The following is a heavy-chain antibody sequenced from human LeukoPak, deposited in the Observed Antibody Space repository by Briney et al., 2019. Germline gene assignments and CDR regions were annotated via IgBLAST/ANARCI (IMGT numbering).Heavy chain of an antibody. J-gene: IGHJ5*02. CDR1: GGSFRGFY. CDR2: INHSGST. CDR3: LGVPAAILSHWFDP. D-gene: IGHD2-2*01. Sequence: PSETLSLTCAVSGGSFRGFYWSWLRQPPGKGLEGIGEINHSGSTNYKPSLKSRVAISVDPSKNQFSLKLGSVAAADTPVDYCLGVPAAILSHWFDPRGQRTLVSVCS. V-gene: IGHV4-34*01.